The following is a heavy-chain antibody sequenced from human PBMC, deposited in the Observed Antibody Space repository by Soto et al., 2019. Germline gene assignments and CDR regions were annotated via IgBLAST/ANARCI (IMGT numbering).Heavy chain of an antibody. V-gene: IGHV3-30-3*01. CDR2: ISYDGSNK. CDR1: GFTFSSYA. D-gene: IGHD6-6*01. Sequence: QVQLVESGGGVVQPGRSLRLSCAASGFTFSSYAMHWVRQAPGKGLERVAVISYDGSNKYYADSVKGRFTISRDNSKNTLYLPMNSLRAEDTAVYYCARAYSSSSGADYWGQGTLVTVSS. J-gene: IGHJ4*02. CDR3: ARAYSSSSGADY.